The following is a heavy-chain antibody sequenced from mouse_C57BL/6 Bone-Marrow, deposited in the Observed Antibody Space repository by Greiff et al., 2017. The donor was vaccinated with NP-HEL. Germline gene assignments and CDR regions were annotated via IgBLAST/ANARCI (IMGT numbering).Heavy chain of an antibody. Sequence: VQLQQSGAELVKPGASVKLSCTASGFNIKDYYMHWVKQRTEQGLEWIGRIDPEDGETKYSPKFQGKATITADTSSNTAYLQLSSLTSEDTAVYYCASRQLRLRYYFDYWGQGTTLTVSS. D-gene: IGHD3-2*02. V-gene: IGHV14-2*01. CDR1: GFNIKDYY. J-gene: IGHJ2*01. CDR3: ASRQLRLRYYFDY. CDR2: IDPEDGET.